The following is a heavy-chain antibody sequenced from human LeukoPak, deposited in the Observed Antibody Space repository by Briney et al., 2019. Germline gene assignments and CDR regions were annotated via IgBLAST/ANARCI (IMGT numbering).Heavy chain of an antibody. V-gene: IGHV3-23*01. CDR3: AKVPCSGGSCYYYYYYMDV. Sequence: GSLRLSCAASGFTFSSYAMSWVRQAPGKGLEWVSAISGSGGSTYYADSVKGRFTISRDNSKNTLYLQMNSLRAEDTAVYYCAKVPCSGGSCYYYYYYMDVWGKGTTVTVS. J-gene: IGHJ6*03. CDR1: GFTFSSYA. CDR2: ISGSGGST. D-gene: IGHD2-15*01.